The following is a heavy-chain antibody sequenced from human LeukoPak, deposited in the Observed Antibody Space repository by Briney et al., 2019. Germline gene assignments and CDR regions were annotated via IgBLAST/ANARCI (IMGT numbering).Heavy chain of an antibody. CDR2: ISGRGGST. Sequence: GASLRPSCAATGFTFNTYAMSWVRQAPGKGLEWVSGISGRGGSTYYADAVKGRFTISRDNPKNTLYLQMNSLRAEDTAVYYCAKVGYDSWAIDYWGQGTLVTVSS. V-gene: IGHV3-23*01. CDR3: AKVGYDSWAIDY. J-gene: IGHJ4*02. D-gene: IGHD3-3*01. CDR1: GFTFNTYA.